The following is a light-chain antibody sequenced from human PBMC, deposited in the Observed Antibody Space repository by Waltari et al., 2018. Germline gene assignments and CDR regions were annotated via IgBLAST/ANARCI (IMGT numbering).Light chain of an antibody. J-gene: IGKJ1*01. Sequence: DIQMTQSPSSLSASVGARVTFTCRASQDIRNDLGWYQQKPGKPPKRLIYTASTLQSGVPSRFSGTGSGTEFTLTISSLQPEGFATYYCLQHNTYPWTFDQGTKVEIK. CDR1: QDIRND. CDR3: LQHNTYPWT. CDR2: TAS. V-gene: IGKV1-17*01.